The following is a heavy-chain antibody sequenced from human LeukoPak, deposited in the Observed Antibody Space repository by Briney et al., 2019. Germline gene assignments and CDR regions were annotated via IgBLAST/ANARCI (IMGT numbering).Heavy chain of an antibody. J-gene: IGHJ6*02. CDR3: ARDPGYSYGTTSHYGMDV. V-gene: IGHV1-46*01. CDR2: INPSGGST. Sequence: ASVKVSCKASGYTFTSYYMHWVRQAPGQGLEWMGIINPSGGSTSYAQKFQGRVTMTRDTSTSTVYMELSSLRSEDTAVYYCARDPGYSYGTTSHYGMDVWGQGTTVTVSS. CDR1: GYTFTSYY. D-gene: IGHD5-18*01.